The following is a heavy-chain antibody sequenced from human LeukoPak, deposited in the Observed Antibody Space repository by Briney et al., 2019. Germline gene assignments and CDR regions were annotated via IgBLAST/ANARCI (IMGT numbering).Heavy chain of an antibody. CDR2: INPNSGGT. CDR3: AMSDTAMAGGPSDY. Sequence: GASEKVSCKASGYTFTGYYMHWVRQAPGQELEWMGWINPNSGGTNYAQKFQGRVTMTRDTSISTAYMELSRLRSDDTAVYYCAMSDTAMAGGPSDYWGQGTLVTVSS. CDR1: GYTFTGYY. V-gene: IGHV1-2*02. D-gene: IGHD5-18*01. J-gene: IGHJ4*02.